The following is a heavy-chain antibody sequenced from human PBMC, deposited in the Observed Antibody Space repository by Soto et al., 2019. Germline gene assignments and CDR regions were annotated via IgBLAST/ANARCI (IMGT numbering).Heavy chain of an antibody. J-gene: IGHJ2*01. CDR2: IYYSAST. CDR3: ARRAAGYWDFDL. V-gene: IGHV4-39*01. CDR1: GGSISSSSYY. D-gene: IGHD6-13*01. Sequence: QLQLQESGPGLVKPSETLSLTCTVSGGSISSSSYYWGWIRQPPGKGLEWIGSIYYSASTYCNPALMSRGTISADTSKTQSFLQLSSVIPADTAVYYYARRAAGYWDFDLWGRGTLATVSS.